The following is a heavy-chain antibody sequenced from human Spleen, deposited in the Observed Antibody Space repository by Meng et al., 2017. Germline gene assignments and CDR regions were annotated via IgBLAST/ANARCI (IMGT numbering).Heavy chain of an antibody. V-gene: IGHV4-61*01. J-gene: IGHJ2*01. CDR2: IYYSGST. Sequence: QGQRQESGPGLVRPSETLSLTCTVSGGSVSSGSYYWSWIRQPPGKGLEWIGYIYYSGSTKYNPSLKSRVTISIDTSKNQFSLKLSSVTAADTAVYYCARSAYCNGDCYSGYWYFDLWGRGTLVTVSS. CDR3: ARSAYCNGDCYSGYWYFDL. CDR1: GGSVSSGSYY. D-gene: IGHD2-21*02.